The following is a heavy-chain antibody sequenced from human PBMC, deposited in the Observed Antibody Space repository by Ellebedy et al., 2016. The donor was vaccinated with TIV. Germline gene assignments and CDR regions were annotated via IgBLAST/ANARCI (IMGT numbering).Heavy chain of an antibody. V-gene: IGHV1-8*02. CDR3: ARGTGHCSSTTCYGYPEYFQH. CDR1: GYTFTSYD. D-gene: IGHD2-2*01. CDR2: MTPNSGNA. Sequence: AASVKVSCKAPGYTFTSYDINWVRQATGQGLEWMGWMTPNSGNAGSAQKFQGRVTMTRDTSISTAYMELSGLGSDDTAVYYCARGTGHCSSTTCYGYPEYFQHWGQGTLVIVSS. J-gene: IGHJ1*01.